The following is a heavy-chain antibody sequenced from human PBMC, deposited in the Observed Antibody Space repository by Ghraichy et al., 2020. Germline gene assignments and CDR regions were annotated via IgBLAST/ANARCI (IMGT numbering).Heavy chain of an antibody. V-gene: IGHV3-11*06. Sequence: GGSLRLSCAASGFTFSDYYMNWIRQAPGKGLEWVSYISSSSSYTNYADSVKGRFTISRDTAKSSLFLQMNSLRVEDTAVYYCASSCSSCAEYFQHWGQGTLLTVSS. J-gene: IGHJ1*01. CDR2: ISSSSSYT. CDR3: ASSCSSCAEYFQH. CDR1: GFTFSDYY. D-gene: IGHD2-15*01.